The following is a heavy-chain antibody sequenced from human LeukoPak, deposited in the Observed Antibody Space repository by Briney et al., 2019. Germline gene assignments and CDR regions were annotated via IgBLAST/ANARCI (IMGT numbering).Heavy chain of an antibody. CDR2: IYSGGST. D-gene: IGHD5-24*01. V-gene: IGHV3-53*01. CDR3: ARDGDGRPTFDI. CDR1: GFTVSSNY. J-gene: IGHJ3*02. Sequence: GGSLRLSCAASGFTVSSNYMSWVRQAPGKGLEWVSVIYSGGSTYYAGSVKGRFTISRDNSKNTLYLQMNSLRAEDTAVYYCARDGDGRPTFDIWGQGTMVTVSS.